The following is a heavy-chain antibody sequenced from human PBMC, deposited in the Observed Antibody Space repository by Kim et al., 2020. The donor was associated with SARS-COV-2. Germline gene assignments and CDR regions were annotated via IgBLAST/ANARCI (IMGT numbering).Heavy chain of an antibody. D-gene: IGHD5-12*01. Sequence: PSLKSRVTISVDTSKNQFSLKLSSVAAADTAVYYCARVGRWLHSTDAFDIWGQGTMVTVSS. CDR3: ARVGRWLHSTDAFDI. V-gene: IGHV4-34*01. J-gene: IGHJ3*02.